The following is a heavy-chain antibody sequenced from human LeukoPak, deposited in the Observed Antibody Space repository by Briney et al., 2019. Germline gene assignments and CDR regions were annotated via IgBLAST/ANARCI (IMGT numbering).Heavy chain of an antibody. D-gene: IGHD1-26*01. CDR2: IYSGGST. CDR1: GFTVSSNY. CDR3: ARGGSYLSAFDI. J-gene: IGHJ3*02. Sequence: GGSLRLSCAASGFTVSSNYMSWVRQAPGKGLEWVSIIYSGGSTFYADSVKGRFTISRDNSKNTLYLQMNSLRAEDTAAYYCARGGSYLSAFDIWGQGTMVTVSS. V-gene: IGHV3-53*01.